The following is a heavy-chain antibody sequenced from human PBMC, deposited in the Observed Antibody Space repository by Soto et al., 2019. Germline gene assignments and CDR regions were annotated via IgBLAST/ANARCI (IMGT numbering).Heavy chain of an antibody. CDR1: GGFVSSGSYY. CDR2: MSHSGGT. J-gene: IGHJ3*02. D-gene: IGHD1-1*01. CDR3: ARVERGTATTVVDAFDI. Sequence: QGQLQQWGAGLLKPSETLSLTCAVYGGFVSSGSYYWSWIRQHPGKGLEWIGEMSHSGGTHFNTSLKSRVTIAVDTSKNRFSLKMTSVTAVDAALYYCARVERGTATTVVDAFDIGGTGTMVTVSS. V-gene: IGHV4-34*01.